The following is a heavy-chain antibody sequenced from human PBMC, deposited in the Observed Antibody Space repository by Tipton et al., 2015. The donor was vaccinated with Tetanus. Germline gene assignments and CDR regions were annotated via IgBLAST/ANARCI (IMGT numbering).Heavy chain of an antibody. V-gene: IGHV3-33*01. CDR3: ARDSPDILLVPAV. Sequence: SGFTFDNYALHWVRQAPGKGLQWLAVIWYDGSNQYYEESMKGRFTISRDNAKNTIFLQMNSLRAEDTAVYYCARDSPDILLVPAVWGQGTLVTVSS. J-gene: IGHJ4*02. CDR1: GFTFDNYA. CDR2: IWYDGSNQ. D-gene: IGHD2-2*01.